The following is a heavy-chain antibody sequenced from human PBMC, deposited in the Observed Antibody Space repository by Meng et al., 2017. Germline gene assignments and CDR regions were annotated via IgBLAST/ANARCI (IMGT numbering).Heavy chain of an antibody. Sequence: VQLQQGGAGLLKPSETLALPCAVYGGSFSGYYWSWIRRPPGKGLEWIGEINHSGSTNYNPSLKSRVTISVDTSKNQFSLKLSSVTAADTAVYYCARGRSGTWPWYFDLWGRGTLVTVSS. CDR2: INHSGST. CDR3: ARGRSGTWPWYFDL. J-gene: IGHJ2*01. CDR1: GGSFSGYY. V-gene: IGHV4-34*01. D-gene: IGHD1-1*01.